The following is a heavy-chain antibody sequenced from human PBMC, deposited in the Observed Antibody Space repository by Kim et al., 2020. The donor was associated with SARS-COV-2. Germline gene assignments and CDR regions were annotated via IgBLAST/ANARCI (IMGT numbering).Heavy chain of an antibody. D-gene: IGHD6-25*01. CDR2: IYYSGST. Sequence: SETLSLTCAVSGDSMNNYYWTWIRQPPGKGLEWIGYIYYSGSTHYNPSLNSRVTISIDPSRNQFSLKVNSVTAADTAAYYCARPARQGPGNDSFEIWGPG. V-gene: IGHV4-59*08. J-gene: IGHJ3*02. CDR1: GDSMNNYY. CDR3: ARPARQGPGNDSFEI.